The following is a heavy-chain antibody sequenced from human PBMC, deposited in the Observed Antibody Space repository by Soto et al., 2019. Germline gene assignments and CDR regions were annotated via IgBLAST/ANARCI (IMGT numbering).Heavy chain of an antibody. V-gene: IGHV1-3*01. CDR2: INAGNGNT. CDR1: GYTFTSYA. Sequence: ASVKVSCKASGYTFTSYAMHWVRQAPGQRLEWMGWINAGNGNTKYSQKFQGRVTITRDTSASTAYMELSSLRSEDTAVYYCAREASMVTKGDNWFDPWGQGTLVTVSS. CDR3: AREASMVTKGDNWFDP. J-gene: IGHJ5*02. D-gene: IGHD4-17*01.